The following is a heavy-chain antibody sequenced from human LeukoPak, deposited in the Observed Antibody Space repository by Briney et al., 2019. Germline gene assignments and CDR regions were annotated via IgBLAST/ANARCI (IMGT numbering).Heavy chain of an antibody. CDR1: GYTFTGYY. CDR3: ARAEGYCSGGSCRYYFDY. V-gene: IGHV1-2*02. J-gene: IGHJ4*02. D-gene: IGHD2-15*01. Sequence: GSVKVSSKASGYTFTGYYMHWVRQAPGQGLEWMGWINPNSGGTNYAQKFQGRVTMTRDTSISTAYMELSRLRSDDTAVYYCARAEGYCSGGSCRYYFDYWGQGTLVTVSS. CDR2: INPNSGGT.